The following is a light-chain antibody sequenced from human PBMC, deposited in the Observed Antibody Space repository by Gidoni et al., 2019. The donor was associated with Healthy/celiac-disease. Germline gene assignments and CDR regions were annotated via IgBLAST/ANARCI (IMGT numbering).Light chain of an antibody. Sequence: DIQLTQSPSSLSASVGDRVTITRRASQSISSYFNWYQQKPGKATTLLIYAAPSLQSGVPSRFSGRGSGTDCTLTISSLQPEDFATYYVQQSYSTPLCSFGQGTKLEIK. J-gene: IGKJ2*04. V-gene: IGKV1-39*01. CDR2: AAP. CDR3: QQSYSTPLCS. CDR1: QSISSY.